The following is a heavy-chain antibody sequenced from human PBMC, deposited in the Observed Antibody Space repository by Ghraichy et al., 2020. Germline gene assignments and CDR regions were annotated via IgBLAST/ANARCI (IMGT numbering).Heavy chain of an antibody. CDR3: ARHNSVVYGMDV. D-gene: IGHD3-10*01. CDR1: GGSISSSSYY. CDR2: IYYSGST. V-gene: IGHV4-39*01. J-gene: IGHJ6*02. Sequence: SQTLSLTCTVSGGSISSSSYYWGWIRQPPGKGLEWIGSIYYSGSTYYNPSLKSRVTISVDTSKNQFSLKLSSVTAADTAVYYCARHNSVVYGMDVWGQGTTVTVSS.